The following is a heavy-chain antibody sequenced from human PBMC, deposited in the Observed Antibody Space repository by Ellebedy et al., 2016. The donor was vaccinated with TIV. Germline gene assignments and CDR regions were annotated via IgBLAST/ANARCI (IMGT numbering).Heavy chain of an antibody. Sequence: GESLKISCAVSGFTVSDKYMNWVRQAPGKGLEWVSSISSSSSYIYYADSVKGRFTISRDNAKNSLYLQMNSLRAEDTAVYYCARDRLTNGFMVRAKSWFDPWGQGTLVTVSS. D-gene: IGHD3-10*01. J-gene: IGHJ5*02. CDR1: GFTVSDKY. V-gene: IGHV3-21*01. CDR2: ISSSSSYI. CDR3: ARDRLTNGFMVRAKSWFDP.